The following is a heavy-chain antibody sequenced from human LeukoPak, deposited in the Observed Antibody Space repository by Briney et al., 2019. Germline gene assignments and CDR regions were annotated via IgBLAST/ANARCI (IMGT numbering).Heavy chain of an antibody. D-gene: IGHD1-26*01. CDR1: GFTFRSYA. CDR3: AKDRRATQPQTPDY. CDR2: ISYDGSNK. J-gene: IGHJ4*02. Sequence: PGRSLRLSCAASGFTFRSYAMHWVRQAPGKGLEWVALISYDGSNKYYADSVKGRFTISRDNSKNTLYLQMNSLRAEDTAVYYCAKDRRATQPQTPDYWGQGTLVTVSS. V-gene: IGHV3-30*04.